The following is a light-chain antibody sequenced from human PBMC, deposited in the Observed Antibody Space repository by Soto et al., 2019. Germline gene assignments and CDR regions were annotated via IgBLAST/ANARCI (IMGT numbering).Light chain of an antibody. CDR3: CSYTISATLV. CDR1: TNDIGGYNY. J-gene: IGLJ3*02. V-gene: IGLV2-14*01. CDR2: EVR. Sequence: QSALTQPASVSGSPGQSITISCSGSTNDIGGYNYVSWYQHHPGKVPKVIIYEVRNRPSGVSNRFSGSKSGNTASLTISGLQADDVADYYCCSYTISATLVFGGGTKLTVL.